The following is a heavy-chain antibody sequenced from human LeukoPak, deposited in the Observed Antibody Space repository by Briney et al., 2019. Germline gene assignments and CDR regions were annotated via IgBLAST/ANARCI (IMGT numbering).Heavy chain of an antibody. Sequence: GRSLRLSCAASGFTFSSYAMHWVRQAPGKGLEWVAVISYDGSNKYYADSVKGRFTISRDNSKNTLYLQMNSLRAEDTAVYYCARPRGMTTVTTLHFQHWGQGTLVTVSS. CDR3: ARPRGMTTVTTLHFQH. J-gene: IGHJ1*01. CDR1: GFTFSSYA. D-gene: IGHD4-17*01. V-gene: IGHV3-30*04. CDR2: ISYDGSNK.